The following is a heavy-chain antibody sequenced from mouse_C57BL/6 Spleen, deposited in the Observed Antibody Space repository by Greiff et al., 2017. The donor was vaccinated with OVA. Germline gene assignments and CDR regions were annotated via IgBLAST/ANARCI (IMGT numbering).Heavy chain of an antibody. CDR1: GFTFSSYA. CDR2: ISDGGSYT. Sequence: DVQLVESGGGLVKPGGSLKLSCAASGFTFSSYAMSWVRQTPEKRLEWVATISDGGSYTYYPDNVKGRFTISRDNAKNNLYLQMSHLKSEDTAMYYCASSLRPWGQGTLVTVSA. J-gene: IGHJ3*01. CDR3: ASSLRP. D-gene: IGHD2-12*01. V-gene: IGHV5-4*01.